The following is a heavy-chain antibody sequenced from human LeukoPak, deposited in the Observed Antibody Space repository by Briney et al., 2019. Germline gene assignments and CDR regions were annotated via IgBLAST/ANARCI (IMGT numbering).Heavy chain of an antibody. D-gene: IGHD2-15*01. Sequence: SDTLSLTCAVSGDSITSAFHWGWVRQPPGKGLEWIGSISHSGTTYYAPSFKSRLTISLDPSKNQLSLKLSSVTAADTAVFFCARDHLACSGDTCFSAHWFAPWGHGTLVIVSS. V-gene: IGHV4-38-2*02. CDR3: ARDHLACSGDTCFSAHWFAP. CDR1: GDSITSAFH. J-gene: IGHJ5*02. CDR2: ISHSGTT.